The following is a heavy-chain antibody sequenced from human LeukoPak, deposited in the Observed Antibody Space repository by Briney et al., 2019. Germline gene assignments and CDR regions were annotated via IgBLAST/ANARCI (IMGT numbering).Heavy chain of an antibody. Sequence: NPGGSLRLSCAASGFTFSSYSMNWVRQAPGRGLEWVSSISSSSSYIYYADSVKGRFTIPRDNAKNSLYLQMNSLRAEDTAVYYCARDPGPYDFWSGPPRWYGMDVWGQGTTVTVSS. CDR2: ISSSSSYI. CDR1: GFTFSSYS. J-gene: IGHJ6*02. D-gene: IGHD3-3*01. V-gene: IGHV3-21*01. CDR3: ARDPGPYDFWSGPPRWYGMDV.